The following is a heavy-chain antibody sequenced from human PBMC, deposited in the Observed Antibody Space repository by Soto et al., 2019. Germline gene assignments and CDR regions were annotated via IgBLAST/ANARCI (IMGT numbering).Heavy chain of an antibody. Sequence: QVQLVQSGAEVRRPGASVKISCKALGYIFTSSYMHWVRQAPGQGLEWLGIINPSDGGANYAQKFQGRVTMTSDTSTTTIYMEMNSLKSEDTAAYYCARSPSVFDLWGQGTMVIVSS. D-gene: IGHD1-26*01. CDR3: ARSPSVFDL. J-gene: IGHJ3*01. V-gene: IGHV1-46*01. CDR2: INPSDGGA. CDR1: GYIFTSSY.